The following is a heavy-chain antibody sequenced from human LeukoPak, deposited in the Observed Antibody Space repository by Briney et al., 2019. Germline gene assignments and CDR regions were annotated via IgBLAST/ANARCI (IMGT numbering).Heavy chain of an antibody. CDR2: IKQDGSDK. CDR3: ARASAVAGTRDY. J-gene: IGHJ4*02. D-gene: IGHD6-19*01. V-gene: IGHV3-7*01. CDR1: GFSFSSYW. Sequence: GGSLRLSCTAPGFSFSSYWMSWVRQAPGKGLEWVANIKQDGSDKYYVDSVKGRFTISRDNAKNSLYLQMNSLRAEDSALYYCARASAVAGTRDYWGQGTLVTVSS.